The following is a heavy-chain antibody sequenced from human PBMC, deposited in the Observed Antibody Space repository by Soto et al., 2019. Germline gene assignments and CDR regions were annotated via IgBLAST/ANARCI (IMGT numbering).Heavy chain of an antibody. J-gene: IGHJ5*02. Sequence: GASVKVSCKASGYTFTSYYMHWVRHAPGQGLEWMGIINPSGGSTNYAQKFQGRVTITADKSTSTAYMELSSLRSEDTAVYYCARDRTYYYDSRGFDPWGQGTLVTVSS. CDR3: ARDRTYYYDSRGFDP. D-gene: IGHD3-22*01. V-gene: IGHV1-46*01. CDR1: GYTFTSYY. CDR2: INPSGGST.